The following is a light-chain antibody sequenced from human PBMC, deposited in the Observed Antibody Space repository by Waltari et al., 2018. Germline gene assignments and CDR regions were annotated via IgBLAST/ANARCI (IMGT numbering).Light chain of an antibody. J-gene: IGKJ3*01. CDR2: RAS. V-gene: IGKV1-NL1*01. CDR3: QQGYSFPFT. Sequence: DIQMTQSPSSLSASVGTTVTLTCQASQGIGNNLNWYQQKPGKAPKLLLYRASSLQSGIPSRFSGSGSGTDFTLTISSLQPEDFATYYCQQGYSFPFTFGPGTKLDIK. CDR1: QGIGNN.